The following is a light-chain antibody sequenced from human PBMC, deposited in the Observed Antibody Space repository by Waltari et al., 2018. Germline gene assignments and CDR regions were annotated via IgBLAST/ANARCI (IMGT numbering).Light chain of an antibody. J-gene: IGKJ1*01. CDR1: QSSSKY. CDR2: GAS. V-gene: IGKV3-20*01. Sequence: EIMLTQSPGTLSLSPGERATLSCRASQSSSKYLAWYQQKPGQAPRPLIYGASSRATGIPDRFSGSVSGTDFSLTISRLEPQDFAVYYCQHYVRLPATFGQGTKVEIK. CDR3: QHYVRLPAT.